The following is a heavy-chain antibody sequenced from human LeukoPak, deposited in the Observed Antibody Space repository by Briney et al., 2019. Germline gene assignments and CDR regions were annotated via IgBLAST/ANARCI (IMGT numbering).Heavy chain of an antibody. J-gene: IGHJ4*02. CDR2: ISSSGSTI. D-gene: IGHD6-19*01. CDR1: GFTFSSYE. V-gene: IGHV3-48*03. CDR3: ARDSGYIAVAGIDY. Sequence: GGSLRLSCAASGFTFSSYEMNWVRQAPGKGLEWVSYISSSGSTIYYADSVKGRFTISRDNAKNSLYLQMNSLRAEDTAVYYCARDSGYIAVAGIDYWGQGTLVTVSS.